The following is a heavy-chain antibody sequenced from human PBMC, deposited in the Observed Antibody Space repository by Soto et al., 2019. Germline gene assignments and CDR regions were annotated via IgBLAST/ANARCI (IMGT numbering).Heavy chain of an antibody. D-gene: IGHD6-6*01. CDR2: INHSGST. V-gene: IGHV4-34*01. CDR3: ARTNPSLVPFDY. Sequence: SETLSLTCAVYGGSFSGYYWSWIRQPPGKGLEWIGEINHSGSTNYNPSLKSRFTISVDTSKNQFSLKLSSVTAADTAVYYCARTNPSLVPFDYWGQGTLVTVSS. J-gene: IGHJ4*02. CDR1: GGSFSGYY.